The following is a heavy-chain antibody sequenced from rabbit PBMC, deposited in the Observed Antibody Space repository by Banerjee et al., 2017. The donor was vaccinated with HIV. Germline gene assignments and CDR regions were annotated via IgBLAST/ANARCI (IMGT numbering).Heavy chain of an antibody. J-gene: IGHJ3*01. D-gene: IGHD6-1*01. CDR2: MDAGSSGST. Sequence: QQQLEESGGGLVKPGGTLTLTCKASGFSFSSSYYMCWVRQAPGKGLEWIACMDAGSSGSTTYASLAKGRFTISKTSSTTVTLQITILTAADTATYFCARGAAYDTAGYAGYAYALTRLDLWGPGTLVTVS. CDR1: GFSFSSSYY. V-gene: IGHV1S45*01. CDR3: ARGAAYDTAGYAGYAYALTRLDL.